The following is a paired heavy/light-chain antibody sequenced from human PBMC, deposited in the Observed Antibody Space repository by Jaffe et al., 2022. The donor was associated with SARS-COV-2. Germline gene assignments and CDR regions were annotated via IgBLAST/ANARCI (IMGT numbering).Light chain of an antibody. CDR2: VAS. Sequence: EIVLTQSPGTLSLSPGERATLSCRASQHVFSNYLAWYQQKPGQAPRLLIYVASSRATGIPDRFSGSGSGTDFTLTISRLEPEDFAVYYCQQYASSPLTFGGGTKVEIK. CDR1: QHVFSNY. J-gene: IGKJ4*01. CDR3: QQYASSPLT. V-gene: IGKV3-20*01.
Heavy chain of an antibody. CDR1: GYTFTLYA. V-gene: IGHV1-3*01. J-gene: IGHJ3*01. CDR3: ARLSRPIDHSGEEGNGFDV. CDR2: VNAGTGNT. Sequence: QVQLVQSGAEVKKPGASVRLSCKASGYTFTLYAIHWLRQAPGQRLHWMGWVNAGTGNTKYSQTFQDRVSIAMDTSASTAYMELSSLRSEDTAVYFCARLSRPIDHSGEEGNGFDVWGQGTKVTVS. D-gene: IGHD3-10*01.